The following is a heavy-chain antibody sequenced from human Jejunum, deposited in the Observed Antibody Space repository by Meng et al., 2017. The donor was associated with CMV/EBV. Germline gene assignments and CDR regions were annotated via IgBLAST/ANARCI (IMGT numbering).Heavy chain of an antibody. CDR3: AKESGEYQMLSYYGLDV. Sequence: FRGCALPWVRQAPGKGLEWLSVISRSGGDTYYADSVKGRFTISRDNSKNTLYLQMDSLRAEDTAVYYCAKESGEYQMLSYYGLDVWGQGTKVTVSS. CDR2: ISRSGGDT. CDR1: FRGCA. V-gene: IGHV3-23*01. D-gene: IGHD2-2*01. J-gene: IGHJ6*02.